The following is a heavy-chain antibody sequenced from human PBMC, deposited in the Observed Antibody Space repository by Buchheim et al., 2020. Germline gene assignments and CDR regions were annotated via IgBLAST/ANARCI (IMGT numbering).Heavy chain of an antibody. CDR3: AKIFGDLLTPFDY. J-gene: IGHJ4*02. V-gene: IGHV3-23*01. D-gene: IGHD3-10*01. CDR1: GFTFSNYA. Sequence: EVQLLESGGGLVQPGGSLRLSCAASGFTFSNYAMNWVRQAPGKGLEWVSSVSGSGSTTYYADSVKGRFTISRDNSKNTLYLQMNSLRAEDTAIYYCAKIFGDLLTPFDYWGQGTL. CDR2: VSGSGSTT.